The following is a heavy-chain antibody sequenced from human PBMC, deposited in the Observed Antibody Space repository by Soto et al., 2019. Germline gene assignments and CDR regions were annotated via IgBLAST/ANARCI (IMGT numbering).Heavy chain of an antibody. CDR1: GFTFSSYA. CDR3: AKEPRMVGASYCDY. Sequence: EVQLLESGGGLVQPGGSLRLSCAASGFTFSSYAISWVRQAPGKGLEWVSAISGSGDGTYYADSVEGRFTISRDNSKNTLYLQMNILGAEDTAVYYCAKEPRMVGASYCDYWGQGTLVTVSS. CDR2: ISGSGDGT. V-gene: IGHV3-23*01. D-gene: IGHD1-26*01. J-gene: IGHJ4*02.